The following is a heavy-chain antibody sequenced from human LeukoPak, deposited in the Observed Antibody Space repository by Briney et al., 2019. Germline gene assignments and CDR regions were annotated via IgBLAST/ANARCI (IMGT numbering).Heavy chain of an antibody. CDR1: GFPFDDYG. CDR2: INWNGGST. CDR3: ARANCSSTSCQVDY. Sequence: GESLKISCAASGFPFDDYGMSWVRQAPGKGLEWVSGINWNGGSTGYADSVKGRFTISRDNAKNSLYLQMNSLRAEDTALYYCARANCSSTSCQVDYWGQGTLVTVSS. V-gene: IGHV3-20*04. D-gene: IGHD2-2*01. J-gene: IGHJ4*02.